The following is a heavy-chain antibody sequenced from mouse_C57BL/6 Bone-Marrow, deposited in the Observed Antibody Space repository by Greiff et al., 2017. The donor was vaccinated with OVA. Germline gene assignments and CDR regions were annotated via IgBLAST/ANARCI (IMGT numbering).Heavy chain of an antibody. CDR1: GYAFSSYW. Sequence: QVQLKQSGAELVKPGASVKISCKASGYAFSSYWMNWVKQRPGKGLEWIGQIYPGDGDTNYNGKFKGKATLTADKSSSTAYMQLSSLTSEDSAVYFCARGSTMVTTWCFDVWGTGTTVTVSS. J-gene: IGHJ1*03. V-gene: IGHV1-80*01. CDR3: ARGSTMVTTWCFDV. CDR2: IYPGDGDT. D-gene: IGHD2-2*01.